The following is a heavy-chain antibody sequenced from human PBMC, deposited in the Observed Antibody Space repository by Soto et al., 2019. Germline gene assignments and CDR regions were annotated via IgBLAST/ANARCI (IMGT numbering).Heavy chain of an antibody. V-gene: IGHV3-48*02. CDR2: INGSSSTM. D-gene: IGHD2-15*01. Sequence: EVHMVESGGGLVQRGGSLRLSCAASGFNFGIYSMNWVRQAPGKGLEWISYINGSSSTMYYADSVKGRFIISRDNAGNSLFLQMNSLREADTAVYYCVRGDRFRCNGDRCFSDGLFLSWGQGTLLTVSS. CDR3: VRGDRFRCNGDRCFSDGLFLS. CDR1: GFNFGIYS. J-gene: IGHJ5*02.